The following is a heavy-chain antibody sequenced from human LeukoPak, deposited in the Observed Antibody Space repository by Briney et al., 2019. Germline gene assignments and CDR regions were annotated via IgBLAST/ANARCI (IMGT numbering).Heavy chain of an antibody. CDR1: GGSISSSTYY. V-gene: IGHV4-39*01. Sequence: PSETLSLTCTVSGGSISSSTYYWGWIRRPPGKGLEWIGSIYYSGSTYYNPSLKSRVTVSVDTSKNQFSLDLSSVTAADTAVYYCVRGSTLRHYQYWGQGTLVTVSS. J-gene: IGHJ4*02. D-gene: IGHD3-16*01. CDR2: IYYSGST. CDR3: VRGSTLRHYQY.